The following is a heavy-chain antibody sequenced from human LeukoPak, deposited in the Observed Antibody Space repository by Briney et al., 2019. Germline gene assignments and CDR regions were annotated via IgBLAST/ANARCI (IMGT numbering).Heavy chain of an antibody. V-gene: IGHV3-23*01. D-gene: IGHD6-19*01. CDR1: GFTFSSYA. CDR3: AKDQRGTGIAVAGTVQDY. Sequence: GGSLRLSCAASGFTFSSYAMSWVRQAPGKGLEWVSAISGSGGSTYYADSVKGRFTISRDNSKNTLYLQMNSLRAEDTAVYYCAKDQRGTGIAVAGTVQDYWGQGTLVTASS. J-gene: IGHJ4*02. CDR2: ISGSGGST.